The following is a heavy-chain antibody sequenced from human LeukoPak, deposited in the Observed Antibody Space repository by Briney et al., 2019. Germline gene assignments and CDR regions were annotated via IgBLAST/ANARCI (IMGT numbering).Heavy chain of an antibody. CDR2: TCYRSKWYN. Sequence: SQTLSLTCAISGDSVSRNSAAWNWIRQSPSRGLEWLGRTCYRSKWYNDYAVSVKSRITINPDTSKNQFSLQLNSVTPEDTAVYYCARASYYYDSSGRPFDPWGQGTLVTVSS. V-gene: IGHV6-1*01. CDR3: ARASYYYDSSGRPFDP. CDR1: GDSVSRNSAA. J-gene: IGHJ5*02. D-gene: IGHD3-22*01.